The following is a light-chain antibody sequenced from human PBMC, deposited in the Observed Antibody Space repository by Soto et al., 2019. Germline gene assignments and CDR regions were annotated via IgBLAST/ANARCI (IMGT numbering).Light chain of an antibody. V-gene: IGLV1-47*01. CDR1: SSNIGSNY. CDR3: AAWDDSLSGVV. Sequence: QSVLTQPPSASGTPGQRVTISCSGSSSNIGSNYVYWYQQLPGTAPKLLIYRNNQRPSGVPHRFSGSKSDTSASLAISGLRSEDEADYYWAAWDDSLSGVVFGGGTKVTVL. CDR2: RNN. J-gene: IGLJ2*01.